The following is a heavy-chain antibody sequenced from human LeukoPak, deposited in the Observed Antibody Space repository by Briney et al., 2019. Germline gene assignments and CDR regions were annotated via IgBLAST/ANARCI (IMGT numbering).Heavy chain of an antibody. CDR2: IKQDGSEK. Sequence: GGSLRLSCAVSGFTFTTYWMSWVRQAPGKGLEWVANIKQDGSEKYYMDSVKGRFTISRDNVKNSLYLQMNSLRAEDTAVYYCARVAAAVPDYWGQGTLVTVSP. CDR1: GFTFTTYW. J-gene: IGHJ4*02. CDR3: ARVAAAVPDY. D-gene: IGHD6-13*01. V-gene: IGHV3-7*04.